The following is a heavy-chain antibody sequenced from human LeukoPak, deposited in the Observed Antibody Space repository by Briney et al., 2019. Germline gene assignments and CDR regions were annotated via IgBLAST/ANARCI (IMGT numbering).Heavy chain of an antibody. D-gene: IGHD3-22*01. V-gene: IGHV1-69*06. CDR3: ASASRYYYDSSGYYSERG. J-gene: IGHJ4*02. CDR2: IISIFGTA. CDR1: GYTFTSYA. Sequence: ASVKVSCKASGYTFTSYAISWVRQAPGQGLEWMGRIISIFGTANYAQKFQGRVTITADKSTSTAYMELSSLRSEDTAVYYCASASRYYYDSSGYYSERGWGQGTLVTVSS.